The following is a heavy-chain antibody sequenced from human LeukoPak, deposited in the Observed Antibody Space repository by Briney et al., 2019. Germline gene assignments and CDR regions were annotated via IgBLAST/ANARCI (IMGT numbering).Heavy chain of an antibody. CDR3: TRVGVRFALDY. CDR1: GFTFGDYA. Sequence: PGGSLRLSCTASGFTFGDYAMSWVRQAPGKGLEWVGFIRSKAYGGTTEYAASVKGRFTISRDDSKSIAYLQMNSLKTEDTAVYYCTRVGVRFALDYWGQGTLVTVSS. CDR2: IRSKAYGGTT. D-gene: IGHD3-3*01. J-gene: IGHJ4*02. V-gene: IGHV3-49*04.